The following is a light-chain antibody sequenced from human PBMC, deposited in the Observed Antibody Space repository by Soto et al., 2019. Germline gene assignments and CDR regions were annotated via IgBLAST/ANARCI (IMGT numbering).Light chain of an antibody. CDR1: QSISIW. CDR3: QQFDSYSPLA. Sequence: DIQMTQSPSTLSASVGDRVTITCLASQSISIWLAWYQQRPGKAPKLLIYDASSLESGVPSRFSGSGSGTDFTLTISSLQPDDFATYYCQQFDSYSPLAFGGGTKVDIK. J-gene: IGKJ4*01. CDR2: DAS. V-gene: IGKV1-5*01.